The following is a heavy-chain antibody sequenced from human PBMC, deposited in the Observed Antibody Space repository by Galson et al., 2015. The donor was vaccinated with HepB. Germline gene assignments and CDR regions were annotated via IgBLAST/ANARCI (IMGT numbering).Heavy chain of an antibody. D-gene: IGHD3-10*01. V-gene: IGHV3-49*04. Sequence: SLRLSCAASGFTFGDYVMNWVRQAPGKRLEWVAFIRGRTYGGTTEYAASVKGRFNISRDDSKSIAYLQMNSLKTEDTAVYYCTRTSRWCGELGAWGYWGQGTLVTVSS. CDR1: GFTFGDYV. J-gene: IGHJ4*02. CDR2: IRGRTYGGTT. CDR3: TRTSRWCGELGAWGY.